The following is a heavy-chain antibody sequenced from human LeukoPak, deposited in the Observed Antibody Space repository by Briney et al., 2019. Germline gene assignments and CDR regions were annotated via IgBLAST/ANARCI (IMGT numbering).Heavy chain of an antibody. CDR1: GFIFGSYA. V-gene: IGHV3-23*01. CDR3: GSGPVGTTVP. D-gene: IGHD1-1*01. Sequence: GGSLRLSCAASGFIFGSYAMGWTRHAPGQGLEWVSAISGSGSHANYAESVKGRFTISRDNSKNTLYLQMHSLIAADTAVYYCGSGPVGTTVPWGQGTLVTVSS. CDR2: ISGSGSHA. J-gene: IGHJ5*02.